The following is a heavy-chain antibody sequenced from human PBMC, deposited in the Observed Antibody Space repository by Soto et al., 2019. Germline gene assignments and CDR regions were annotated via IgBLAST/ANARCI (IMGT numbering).Heavy chain of an antibody. V-gene: IGHV3-9*01. CDR1: GFTFDDYA. J-gene: IGHJ4*02. Sequence: GGSLRLSCAGSGFTFDDYAMHWVRQAPGKGLEWVSGISWNSGSTGYADSVKGRFTISRDNAKNSLYLQMNSLRAEDTALYYCAKTRILEWLPLDYWGQGTLVTVSS. D-gene: IGHD3-3*01. CDR2: ISWNSGST. CDR3: AKTRILEWLPLDY.